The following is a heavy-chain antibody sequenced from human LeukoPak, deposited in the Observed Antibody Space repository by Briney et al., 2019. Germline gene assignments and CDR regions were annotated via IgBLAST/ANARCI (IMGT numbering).Heavy chain of an antibody. V-gene: IGHV3-11*06. J-gene: IGHJ4*02. CDR3: ARVTTGNYFDY. CDR1: GFTFSDYY. D-gene: IGHD1-14*01. CDR2: ISSSSSYT. Sequence: GSLRLSCAASGFTFSDYYMSWIRQAPGKGLEWVSYISSSSSYTNYADSVKGRFTISRDNAQNSLYLQMNSLRAEDTAVYYCARVTTGNYFDYWGQGTLVTVSS.